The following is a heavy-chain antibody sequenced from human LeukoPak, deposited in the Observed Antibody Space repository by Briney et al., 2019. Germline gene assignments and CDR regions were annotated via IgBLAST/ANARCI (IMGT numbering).Heavy chain of an antibody. CDR1: GFSFSSYW. J-gene: IGHJ5*02. D-gene: IGHD2-21*01. CDR2: IKEDGSEK. CDR3: ARATASNWFDP. Sequence: GGSLRLSCSASGFSFSSYWMSWVRQAPGKGLQWVANIKEDGSEKYYVDSVKGRFTISRDNAKNSLYLQLNSLRAEDTAVYYSARATASNWFDPWGQGTLVTVSS. V-gene: IGHV3-7*01.